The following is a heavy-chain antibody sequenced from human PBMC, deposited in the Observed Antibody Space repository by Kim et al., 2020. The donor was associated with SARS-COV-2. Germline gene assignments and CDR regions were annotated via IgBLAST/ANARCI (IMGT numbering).Heavy chain of an antibody. V-gene: IGHV1-2*06. D-gene: IGHD6-13*01. Sequence: ASVKVSCKASGYTFTGYYLHWVRQAPGQGLEWMGRINPNSDGTNYSQKFQGRVIMTRDPTTNTVYMELSSLIADDTAVYYCASVTYSSSWFDYWGQGTLV. CDR1: GYTFTGYY. CDR3: ASVTYSSSWFDY. J-gene: IGHJ4*02. CDR2: INPNSDGT.